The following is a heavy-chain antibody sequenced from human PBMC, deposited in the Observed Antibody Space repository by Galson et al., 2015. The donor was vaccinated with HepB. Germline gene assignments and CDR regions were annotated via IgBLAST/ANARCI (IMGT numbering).Heavy chain of an antibody. D-gene: IGHD6-13*01. Sequence: SVKVSCKASGYTFTSYDINWVRQATGQGLEWMGWMNPNSDNTGYAQKFQGRVTMTRNTSISTAYMELSSLRSEDTAVYYCARDVGGSSWLYYYYGMDVWGQGTTVTVSS. V-gene: IGHV1-8*01. J-gene: IGHJ6*02. CDR3: ARDVGGSSWLYYYYGMDV. CDR2: MNPNSDNT. CDR1: GYTFTSYD.